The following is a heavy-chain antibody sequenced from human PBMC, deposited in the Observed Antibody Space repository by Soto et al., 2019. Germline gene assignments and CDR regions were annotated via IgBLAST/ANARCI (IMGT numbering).Heavy chain of an antibody. CDR1: GGSVSSGSYY. D-gene: IGHD6-13*01. V-gene: IGHV4-61*01. J-gene: IGHJ4*02. CDR3: ARTRYSSSLVPFY. Sequence: SETLSLTCTVSGGSVSSGSYYWSWIRQPPGKGLEWIGYIYYSGSTNYNPSLKSRVTISVDTSKNQFSLKLSSVTAADTAVYYCARTRYSSSLVPFYWGQGTLVTVSS. CDR2: IYYSGST.